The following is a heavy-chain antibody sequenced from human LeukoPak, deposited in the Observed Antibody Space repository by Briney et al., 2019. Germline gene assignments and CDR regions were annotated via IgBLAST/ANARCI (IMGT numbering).Heavy chain of an antibody. CDR2: ISSSGSYI. Sequence: GGSLRLSCAGSGFTFSSYSMNWVRQAPGKGLEWVSSISSSGSYIYYADSVKGRFTVSRDNANNSLSLQMNGLGAEDTAVYYCARGLGIVGASAIWGQGTMVTVSS. D-gene: IGHD1-26*01. CDR1: GFTFSSYS. V-gene: IGHV3-21*01. CDR3: ARGLGIVGASAI. J-gene: IGHJ3*02.